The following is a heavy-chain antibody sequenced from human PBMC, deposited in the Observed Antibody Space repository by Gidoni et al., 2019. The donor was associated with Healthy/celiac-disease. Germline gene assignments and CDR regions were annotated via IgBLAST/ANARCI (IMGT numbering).Heavy chain of an antibody. D-gene: IGHD2-2*01. CDR3: AKDGGQLLLWDYYGMDV. Sequence: QVQLVESGGGVVQHGRSLRLSCAASGFTFSSHGMHWVRQAPGKGLEWVAVISEDGSDKYYADSVKGRFTISRDYSKNTLYLQMNSLRAEDTAVYYCAKDGGQLLLWDYYGMDVWGHGTTVTVSS. V-gene: IGHV3-30*18. CDR2: ISEDGSDK. J-gene: IGHJ6*02. CDR1: GFTFSSHG.